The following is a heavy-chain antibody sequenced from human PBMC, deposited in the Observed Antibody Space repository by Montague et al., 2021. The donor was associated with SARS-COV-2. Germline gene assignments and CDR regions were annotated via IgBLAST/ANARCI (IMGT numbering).Heavy chain of an antibody. V-gene: IGHV6-1*01. Sequence: CAISGDSVWSNTAAWNWIRPSPSGGLEWLGRTNYRSKWTSDYATSVEGRISIDPDTSKNQFFLHLRSVTPEDTGVYYCVRDTGSAQAGFDAWGQGTLVTVSS. J-gene: IGHJ4*02. D-gene: IGHD4-17*01. CDR3: VRDTGSAQAGFDA. CDR2: TNYRSKWTS. CDR1: GDSVWSNTAA.